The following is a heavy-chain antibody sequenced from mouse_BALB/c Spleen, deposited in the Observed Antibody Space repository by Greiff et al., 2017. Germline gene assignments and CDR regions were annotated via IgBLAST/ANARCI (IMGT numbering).Heavy chain of an antibody. CDR1: GYTFTSYW. D-gene: IGHD2-1*01. Sequence: VKLMESGAELAKPGASVKMSCKASGYTFTSYWMHWVKQRPGQGLEWIGYINPSTGYTEYNQKFKDKATLTADKSSSTAYMQLSSLTSEDSAVSYCARQGNYAAWFAYWGQGTLVTVAA. V-gene: IGHV1-7*01. CDR2: INPSTGYT. CDR3: ARQGNYAAWFAY. J-gene: IGHJ3*01.